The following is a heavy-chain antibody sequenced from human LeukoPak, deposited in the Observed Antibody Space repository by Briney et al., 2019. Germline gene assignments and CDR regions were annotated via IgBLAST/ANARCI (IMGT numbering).Heavy chain of an antibody. CDR2: INHSGST. Sequence: VYGGSXSGYYWSWLRQPPGKGLEWIGEINHSGSTNYNPSLKSRVTISVDTSKNQFSLKLSSVTAADTAVYYCVGQILTGYYEWGQGTLVTVSS. J-gene: IGHJ4*02. V-gene: IGHV4-34*01. D-gene: IGHD3-9*01. CDR1: GGSXSGYY. CDR3: VGQILTGYYE.